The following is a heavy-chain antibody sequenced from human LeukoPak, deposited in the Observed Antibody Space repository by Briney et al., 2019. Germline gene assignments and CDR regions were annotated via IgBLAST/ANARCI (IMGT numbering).Heavy chain of an antibody. CDR2: IRHDGTNE. CDR1: GFNFSSYC. V-gene: IGHV3-7*04. D-gene: IGHD3-10*01. Sequence: GGSLRLSCVASGFNFSSYCMSWVRQAPGKGLEWVADIRHDGTNEYNVDSVKGRFTISRDNAKNSLFLQMNSLRAEDTAVYYCARDGLGSYFSLDYWGQGTVVTVSS. CDR3: ARDGLGSYFSLDY. J-gene: IGHJ4*02.